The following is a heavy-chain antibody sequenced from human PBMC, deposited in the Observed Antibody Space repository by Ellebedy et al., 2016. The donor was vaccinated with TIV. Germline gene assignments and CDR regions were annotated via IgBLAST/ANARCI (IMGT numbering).Heavy chain of an antibody. CDR1: GYTFTDYS. V-gene: IGHV1-2*02. J-gene: IGHJ4*02. Sequence: ASVKVSXXASGYTFTDYSMHCVRQAPGQGLEWMGRIDPNSGDVNYAQGLQGRVTMTRDTSITTAYMELYSLTSDDTAVYYCARDYENNSLDYWGQGTLVTVSS. CDR2: IDPNSGDV. CDR3: ARDYENNSLDY. D-gene: IGHD3-16*01.